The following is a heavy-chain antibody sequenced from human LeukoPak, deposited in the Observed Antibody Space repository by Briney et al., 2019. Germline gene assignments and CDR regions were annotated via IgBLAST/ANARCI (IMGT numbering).Heavy chain of an antibody. J-gene: IGHJ4*02. CDR3: AREHSSSSGKVFDY. D-gene: IGHD6-6*01. V-gene: IGHV1-2*02. CDR1: GYTFPGYY. CDR2: INPNSGAT. Sequence: ASVKVSCKASGYTFPGYYMHLVRQAPGQGLEWMGWINPNSGATNYAQKFQGRVTMTRDTSINTAYMELTSLKSDDTAVYYCAREHSSSSGKVFDYWGQGTLVTVSS.